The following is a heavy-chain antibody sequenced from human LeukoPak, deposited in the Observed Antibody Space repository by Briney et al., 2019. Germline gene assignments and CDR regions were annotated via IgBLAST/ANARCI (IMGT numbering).Heavy chain of an antibody. J-gene: IGHJ6*03. V-gene: IGHV3-23*01. CDR3: AKDFPILSTTQNYYYYMDV. CDR2: ISGSGGST. D-gene: IGHD1-14*01. Sequence: PGGSLRLSCAASGFTFSSYVMSWVRQAPGKGLEWVSAISGSGGSTHYADSVKGRFTISRDNSKNTLYLQMNSLRAEDTAVYYCAKDFPILSTTQNYYYYMDVWGKGTTVTVSS. CDR1: GFTFSSYV.